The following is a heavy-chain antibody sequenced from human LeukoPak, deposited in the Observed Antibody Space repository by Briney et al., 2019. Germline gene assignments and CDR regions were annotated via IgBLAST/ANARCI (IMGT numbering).Heavy chain of an antibody. CDR3: ARVLAYCSSTSCHDY. V-gene: IGHV1-69*05. D-gene: IGHD2-2*01. J-gene: IGHJ4*02. CDR1: GFTFTSSA. CDR2: IIPIFGTA. Sequence: SVKVSCKASGFTFTSSAMQWVRQAPGQGLEWMGGIIPIFGTANYAQKFRGRVTITTDESTSTAYMELRSLRSDDTAVYYCARVLAYCSSTSCHDYWGQGTLVTVYS.